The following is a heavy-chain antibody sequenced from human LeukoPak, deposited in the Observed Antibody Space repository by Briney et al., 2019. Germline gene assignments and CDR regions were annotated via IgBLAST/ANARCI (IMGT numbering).Heavy chain of an antibody. CDR3: ARHSGLYGEFDY. Sequence: PSETLSLTCNVSGGSISSYYWSWIRQPPGKGLEWIGYMYYSGNTNYNPSLKSRVTISVDTSKNQFSLRLNSVTAADTAMYYCARHSGLYGEFDYWGQGTLVTVSS. CDR2: MYYSGNT. CDR1: GGSISSYY. V-gene: IGHV4-59*08. J-gene: IGHJ4*02. D-gene: IGHD2-2*02.